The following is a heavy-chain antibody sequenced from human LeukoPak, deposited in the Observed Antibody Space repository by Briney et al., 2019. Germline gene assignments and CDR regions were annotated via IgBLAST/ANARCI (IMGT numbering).Heavy chain of an antibody. J-gene: IGHJ5*02. D-gene: IGHD4-11*01. Sequence: GGSLRLARAASGFTVRSKYISGVAQSPGKGLEWVAVIYSGGSAYYADSVKGRFTISRDGSKNTLYLQMNSLRAEDTAVYYCARVRGGDYSRSFDPWGQGTLVTVSS. CDR2: IYSGGSA. CDR3: ARVRGGDYSRSFDP. CDR1: GFTVRSKY. V-gene: IGHV3-66*02.